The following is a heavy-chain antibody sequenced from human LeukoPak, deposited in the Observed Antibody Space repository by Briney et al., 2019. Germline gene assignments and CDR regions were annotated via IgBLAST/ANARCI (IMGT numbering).Heavy chain of an antibody. CDR1: GGSFSGYY. D-gene: IGHD3-3*01. Sequence: PSETLSLTRAVYGGSFSGYYWSWIRQPPGKGLEWIGEINHSGSTNYNPSLKSRVTISVDTSKNQFSLKLSSVTAADTAVYYCARTYYDFWSGYYYFDYWGQGTLVTVSS. J-gene: IGHJ4*02. CDR3: ARTYYDFWSGYYYFDY. V-gene: IGHV4-34*01. CDR2: INHSGST.